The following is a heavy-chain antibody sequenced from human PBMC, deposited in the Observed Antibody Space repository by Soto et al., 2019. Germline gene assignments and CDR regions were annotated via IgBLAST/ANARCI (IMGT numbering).Heavy chain of an antibody. CDR3: ARDQPTVTIEY. Sequence: EVQLVESGGGLVKPGGSLRLSCAASGFTISRYSMIWVRQAPGRGLEWVSSISSSSIYMFYADSVKGRFTISRDNARNSLYLQMNSLRAEDTAVYYCARDQPTVTIEYWGQGTLVTVSS. CDR2: ISSSSIYM. V-gene: IGHV3-21*01. J-gene: IGHJ4*02. CDR1: GFTISRYS. D-gene: IGHD4-17*01.